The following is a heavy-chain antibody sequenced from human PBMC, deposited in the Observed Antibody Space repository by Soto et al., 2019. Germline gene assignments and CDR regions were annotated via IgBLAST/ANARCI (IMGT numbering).Heavy chain of an antibody. V-gene: IGHV1-69*01. Sequence: QVQLVQSGAEVKKPGSSVKVSCKASGGTFSSYAISWVRQAPGQGLEWMGGIIPIFGTANYAQKFQGRVTITADESMSTAYMELSSLRSEDTAVYYCARDDLGYCTNGVCYILGLSDYWGQGTLVTVSS. J-gene: IGHJ4*02. CDR1: GGTFSSYA. CDR2: IIPIFGTA. CDR3: ARDDLGYCTNGVCYILGLSDY. D-gene: IGHD2-8*01.